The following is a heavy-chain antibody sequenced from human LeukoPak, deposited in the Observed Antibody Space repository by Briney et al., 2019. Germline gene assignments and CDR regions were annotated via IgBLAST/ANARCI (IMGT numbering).Heavy chain of an antibody. J-gene: IGHJ6*03. Sequence: SETLSLTCTVSGGSISSYYWSWIRQPAGKGLEWIGRIYTSGSTSYNPSLKSRVTMSVDTSKNQFSLKLSSVTAADTAVYYCARDSPIRIPDYYYYYMDVWGKGTTVTVSS. CDR3: ARDSPIRIPDYYYYYMDV. D-gene: IGHD2-15*01. CDR1: GGSISSYY. V-gene: IGHV4-4*07. CDR2: IYTSGST.